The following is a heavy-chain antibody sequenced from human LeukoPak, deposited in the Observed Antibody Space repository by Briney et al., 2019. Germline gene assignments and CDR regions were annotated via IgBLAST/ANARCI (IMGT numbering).Heavy chain of an antibody. J-gene: IGHJ5*02. CDR3: ARLYDSSGYYYGWPDP. CDR2: IYTSGST. V-gene: IGHV4-4*09. CDR1: GGSISSYY. Sequence: PSETLSLTCTVSGGSISSYYWSWIRQPPGKGLEWIGYIYTSGSTNYNPSLKSRVTISVDTSKNQFSLKLSSVTAADTAVYYCARLYDSSGYYYGWPDPWGQGTLVTVSS. D-gene: IGHD3-22*01.